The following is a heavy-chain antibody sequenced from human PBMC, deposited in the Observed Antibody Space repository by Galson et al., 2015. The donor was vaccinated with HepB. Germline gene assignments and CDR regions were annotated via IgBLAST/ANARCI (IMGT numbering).Heavy chain of an antibody. CDR3: ANDIVSGGFYWFDP. CDR2: ISGSGGST. CDR1: GYTLSSYD. Sequence: SLKLSCTASGYTLSSYDMSWVRQAPGKGLEWVSPISGSGGSTNYADSVKGRVTISRDNSKSTLYLQMNSLRAEDTAVYYCANDIVSGGFYWFDPWGPGTLVTVSS. J-gene: IGHJ5*02. V-gene: IGHV3-23*01. D-gene: IGHD6-19*01.